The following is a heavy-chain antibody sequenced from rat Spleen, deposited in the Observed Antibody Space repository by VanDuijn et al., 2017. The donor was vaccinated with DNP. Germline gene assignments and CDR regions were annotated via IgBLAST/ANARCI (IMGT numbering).Heavy chain of an antibody. Sequence: ELKLVDSGGGPVQPGRSLKLSCAASGFTFSDYNMAWGRQAPKKGLEWVGTISYDGGSTYYGDSVKGRFTISRDNTNSALYLQMDSLRSEETATYYCASLYYGYNYWGQGVMVTVSS. V-gene: IGHV5-7*01. CDR3: ASLYYGYNY. J-gene: IGHJ2*01. CDR2: ISYDGGST. D-gene: IGHD1-9*01. CDR1: GFTFSDYN.